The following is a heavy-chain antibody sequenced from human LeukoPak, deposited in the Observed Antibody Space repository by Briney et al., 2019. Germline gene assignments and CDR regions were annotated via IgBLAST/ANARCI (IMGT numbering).Heavy chain of an antibody. V-gene: IGHV3-30*02. Sequence: GGSLRLSCVASGFSFSYYGMHWVRQAPGKGLEWVAFIRYDGSNKYYADSVKGRFTISRDNSKNTLYLQINSLRAEDTAVYYCAKLPVVAPDAFDIWGQGTMVTVSS. CDR1: GFSFSYYG. J-gene: IGHJ3*02. CDR3: AKLPVVAPDAFDI. D-gene: IGHD3-22*01. CDR2: IRYDGSNK.